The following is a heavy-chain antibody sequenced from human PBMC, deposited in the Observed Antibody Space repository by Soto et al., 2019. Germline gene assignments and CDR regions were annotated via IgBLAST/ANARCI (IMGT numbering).Heavy chain of an antibody. J-gene: IGHJ6*02. D-gene: IGHD6-13*01. V-gene: IGHV3-21*01. CDR1: GFTFSSYS. CDR3: AKDYWVQYSRDYYYGMDV. CDR2: ISSSSSYI. Sequence: GGSLRLSCAASGFTFSSYSMNWVRQAPGKGLEWVSSISSSSSYIYYADSVKGRFTISRDNSKNTLYLQMNSLRAEDTAVYYCAKDYWVQYSRDYYYGMDVWGQGTTVTVSS.